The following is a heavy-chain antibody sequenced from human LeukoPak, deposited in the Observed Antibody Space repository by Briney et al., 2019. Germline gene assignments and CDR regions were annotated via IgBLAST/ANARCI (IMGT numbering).Heavy chain of an antibody. V-gene: IGHV3-11*04. D-gene: IGHD3-3*01. CDR2: ISSSGSTI. CDR3: ASWSYYDFWSGYYMAPDYYFDY. Sequence: PGGSLRLSCAASGFTLSDYYMSWIRQAPGKGLEWVSYISSSGSTIYYADSVKGRFTISRDNAKNSLYLQMNSLRAEDTAVYYCASWSYYDFWSGYYMAPDYYFDYWGQGTLVTVSS. J-gene: IGHJ4*02. CDR1: GFTLSDYY.